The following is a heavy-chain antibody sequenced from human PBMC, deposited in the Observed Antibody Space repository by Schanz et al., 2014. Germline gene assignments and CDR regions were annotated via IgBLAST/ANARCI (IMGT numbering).Heavy chain of an antibody. CDR1: GFSFSTYG. V-gene: IGHV3-72*01. D-gene: IGHD4-17*01. J-gene: IGHJ3*01. Sequence: EVRLVESGGGLVKPGGSLRLSCAASGFSFSTYGMTWVRQAPGKGLEWVGHSRNKGHSYTSEYAASVKGRFTISRDESESSLYLQMNSLKTEDTAVYYCSTDLTAVDYDAIGLWGQGTMVTVSS. CDR3: STDLTAVDYDAIGL. CDR2: SRNKGHSYTS.